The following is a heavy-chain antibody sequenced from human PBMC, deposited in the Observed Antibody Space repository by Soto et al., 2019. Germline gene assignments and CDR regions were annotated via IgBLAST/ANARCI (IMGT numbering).Heavy chain of an antibody. J-gene: IGHJ4*02. D-gene: IGHD6-13*01. CDR1: GDSVNNYY. V-gene: IGHV4-59*02. Sequence: SETLSLTCTVSGDSVNNYYWSWIRQPPGKRLEGIGCIYYTGSTTYNPSLETRVTMSVDTSKNQLSLKLNSVNAADTAVYYCAKYRRTEAEGFTLDYWGRGTLVTVSS. CDR3: AKYRRTEAEGFTLDY. CDR2: IYYTGST.